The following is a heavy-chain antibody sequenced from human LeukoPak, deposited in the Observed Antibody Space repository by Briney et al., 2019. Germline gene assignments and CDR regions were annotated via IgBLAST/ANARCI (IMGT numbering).Heavy chain of an antibody. V-gene: IGHV5-51*01. CDR3: AREGVEYSSSSLHAFDY. CDR2: IYPGDSDT. Sequence: GESLKISCKGSGYSFTSYWIGWVRQMPGKGLGWMGIIYPGDSDTRYSPSFQGQVTISADKSISTAYLQWSSLKASDTAMYYCAREGVEYSSSSLHAFDYWGQGTLVTVSS. J-gene: IGHJ4*02. CDR1: GYSFTSYW. D-gene: IGHD6-6*01.